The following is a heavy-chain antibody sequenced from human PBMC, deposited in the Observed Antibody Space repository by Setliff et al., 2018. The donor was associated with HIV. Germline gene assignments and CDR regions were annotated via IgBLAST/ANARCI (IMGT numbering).Heavy chain of an antibody. V-gene: IGHV1-8*02. CDR1: GYTFSSYV. D-gene: IGHD3-22*01. CDR3: ARARRDSYDRGRRNHYYIDV. Sequence: GASVKVSCKASGYTFSSYVINWVRQATGQGLEWMGWMNPNSGNTGYAQKFQGRVTMTRDTSIGTAYMELNNLKFGDTAVYYCARARRDSYDRGRRNHYYIDVWGKGTPVTVSS. J-gene: IGHJ6*03. CDR2: MNPNSGNT.